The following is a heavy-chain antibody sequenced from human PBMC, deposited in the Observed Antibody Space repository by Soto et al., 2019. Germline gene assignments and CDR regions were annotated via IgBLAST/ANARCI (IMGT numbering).Heavy chain of an antibody. V-gene: IGHV4-30-4*01. CDR3: ARAYLPTYYYGSGSPELDY. Sequence: PSETLSLTCTVSGGSISSGDYYWSWIRQPPGKGLEWIGYIYYSGSTYYNPSLKSRVTISVDTSKNQFSLKLSSVTAADTAVYYCARAYLPTYYYGSGSPELDYWGQGTLVTVSS. J-gene: IGHJ4*02. D-gene: IGHD3-10*01. CDR2: IYYSGST. CDR1: GGSISSGDYY.